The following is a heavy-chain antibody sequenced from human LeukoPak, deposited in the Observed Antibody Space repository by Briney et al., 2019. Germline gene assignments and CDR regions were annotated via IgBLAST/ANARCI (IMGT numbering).Heavy chain of an antibody. J-gene: IGHJ6*03. CDR2: ISSSSSYI. CDR1: GFTFSTYS. CDR3: ARAYSERYGLGYYYMDV. V-gene: IGHV3-21*01. D-gene: IGHD1-26*01. Sequence: GGSLRLSCAASGFTFSTYSMNWVRQAPGKGLEWVSSISSSSSYIYYADSVKGRFTISRDNAKKSVYLQMNSLRVEDTAVYYCARAYSERYGLGYYYMDVWGKGTTVTISS.